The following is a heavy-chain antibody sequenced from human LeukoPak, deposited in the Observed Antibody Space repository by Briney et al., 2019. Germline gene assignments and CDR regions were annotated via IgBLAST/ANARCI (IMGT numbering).Heavy chain of an antibody. CDR1: GGTFSSYA. Sequence: GASVKVSCKASGGTFSSYAISWVRQAPGQGLEWMGGIIPIFGTANYAQKFQGIVTITTDESTSTAYMELSSLRPEDTAVYYCARDLPGWELQSYMDIYYYGMDVWGQGTTVTVSS. D-gene: IGHD1-26*01. J-gene: IGHJ6*02. CDR3: ARDLPGWELQSYMDIYYYGMDV. CDR2: IIPIFGTA. V-gene: IGHV1-69*05.